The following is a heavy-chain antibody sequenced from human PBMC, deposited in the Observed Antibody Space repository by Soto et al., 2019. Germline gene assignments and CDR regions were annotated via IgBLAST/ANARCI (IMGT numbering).Heavy chain of an antibody. V-gene: IGHV5-10-1*01. Sequence: PGESLKISCETSGYKFYNYYISWVRQKPGKGLEWVGRIDPDDSYTKYSPSFQGHVTISVNKSISTAYLQWSSLKASDTAIYYCARHPVRYENSAYIDFWGKGTLVTVSS. CDR2: IDPDDSYT. CDR3: ARHPVRYENSAYIDF. J-gene: IGHJ4*02. D-gene: IGHD3-22*01. CDR1: GYKFYNYY.